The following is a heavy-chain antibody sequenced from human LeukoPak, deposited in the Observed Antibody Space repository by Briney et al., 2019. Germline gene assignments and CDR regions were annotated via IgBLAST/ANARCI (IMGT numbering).Heavy chain of an antibody. J-gene: IGHJ3*02. CDR2: IYYSGSP. Sequence: SETLSLTCTVSRASISIYSWSWIRQPPGQGLEWLGYIYYSGSPNYNPSLKNRVTMSVDTSRNQFSLRVNSVTAADTAVYYSAKSNRYCDTASCYEAFDIWGQGPVVTVSS. D-gene: IGHD2-2*01. CDR1: RASISIYS. V-gene: IGHV4-59*03. CDR3: AKSNRYCDTASCYEAFDI.